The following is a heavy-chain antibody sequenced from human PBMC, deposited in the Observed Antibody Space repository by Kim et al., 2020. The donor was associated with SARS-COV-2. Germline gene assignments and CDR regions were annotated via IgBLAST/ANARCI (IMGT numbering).Heavy chain of an antibody. J-gene: IGHJ2*01. V-gene: IGHV3-11*05. D-gene: IGHD6-13*01. CDR3: ARDYILRIAAAGTVDF. Sequence: VKGRFTISRNNAKNSLYLQMNSLRAEDTAVYYCARDYILRIAAAGTVDFWGRGTLVTVSS.